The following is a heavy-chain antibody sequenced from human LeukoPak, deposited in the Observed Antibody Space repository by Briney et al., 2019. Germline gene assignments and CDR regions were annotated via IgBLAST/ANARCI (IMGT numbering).Heavy chain of an antibody. V-gene: IGHV3-21*01. CDR2: ISSSSSYI. D-gene: IGHD1-26*01. CDR1: GFTFSSYS. Sequence: GGSLRLSCAASGFTFSSYSMNWVRQAPGKGLEWVSSISSSSSYIYYADSVKGRFTISRDNAKNSLYLQMNSLRAEDTAVYYCARDELHTGTYFPFDYWGRGTLVTVSS. CDR3: ARDELHTGTYFPFDY. J-gene: IGHJ4*02.